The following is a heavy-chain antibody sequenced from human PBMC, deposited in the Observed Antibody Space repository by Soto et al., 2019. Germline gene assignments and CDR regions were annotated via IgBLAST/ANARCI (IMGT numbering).Heavy chain of an antibody. Sequence: QVQLLQSGAEVKKPGSSVKVSCKVSGGAFSNYSINWVRHAPGQGLEWLGGIIPLHNTSNYSLKLLGRGSVTTDITSNTVYMHLSGLTSDDTATYDSAIWSNSNPLYYHGMDVWGQGTTVTVSS. V-gene: IGHV1-69*16. D-gene: IGHD1-1*01. CDR2: IIPLHNTS. J-gene: IGHJ6*02. CDR3: AIWSNSNPLYYHGMDV. CDR1: GGAFSNYS.